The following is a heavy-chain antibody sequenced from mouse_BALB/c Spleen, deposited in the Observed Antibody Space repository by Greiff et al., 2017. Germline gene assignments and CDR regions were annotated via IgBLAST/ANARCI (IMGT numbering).Heavy chain of an antibody. J-gene: IGHJ2*01. Sequence: EVQGVESGGGLVKTGGSLKLSCAASGFTFSSFGMHWVRQAPEKGLEWVAYISSGSSTIYYADTVKGRFTISRDNPKNTLFLQMTSLRSEDTAMYYCAREGDYFDYWGQGTTRTVSS. CDR1: GFTFSSFG. CDR3: AREGDYFDY. CDR2: ISSGSSTI. V-gene: IGHV5-17*02.